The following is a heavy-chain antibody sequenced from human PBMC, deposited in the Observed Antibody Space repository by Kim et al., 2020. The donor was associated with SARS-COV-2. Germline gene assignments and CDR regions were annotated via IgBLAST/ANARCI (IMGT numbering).Heavy chain of an antibody. CDR3: SSVGLLAAYDMDV. D-gene: IGHD3-22*01. V-gene: IGHV3-48*02. CDR1: GFSFSGYE. Sequence: GGSLRLSCVVSGFSFSGYEMNWVRQAPGKGLEWVSYIRNRGSTRWYADSAKGRFTISIDNAKTSLYLQMNSLSDEDTAVYDCSSVGLLAAYDMDVWGQW. J-gene: IGHJ6*02. CDR2: IRNRGSTR.